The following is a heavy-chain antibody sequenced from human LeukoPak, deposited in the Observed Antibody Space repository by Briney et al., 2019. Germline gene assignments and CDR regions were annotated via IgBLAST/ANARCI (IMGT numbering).Heavy chain of an antibody. CDR2: SSGDGVNT. D-gene: IGHD3-3*01. Sequence: GGSLRLSCAASGFTFDDYATHWVRQAPGKGLEWVSLSSGDGVNTNYADTVKGRFTISRDNSKNYLFLQMNSLRIEDTALYYCVKDVGTGHYDFWSGYYFHWGQGTLATVSS. J-gene: IGHJ4*02. CDR3: VKDVGTGHYDFWSGYYFH. CDR1: GFTFDDYA. V-gene: IGHV3-43*02.